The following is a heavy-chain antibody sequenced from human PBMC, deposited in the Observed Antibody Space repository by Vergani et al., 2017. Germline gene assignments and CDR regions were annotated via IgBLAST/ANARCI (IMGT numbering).Heavy chain of an antibody. Sequence: EVQLVESVGGLVQSGGSLRLACAASGFTFNNYWMSWVRQAPGKGLEWVANINTDGSGKHHLDSVKGRFTISRDNAKNSVYLEMSSLRVDDTSIYFCVREGGPFNRFDHWGQGVLVTVSS. CDR2: INTDGSGK. D-gene: IGHD2-15*01. CDR3: VREGGPFNRFDH. V-gene: IGHV3-7*01. CDR1: GFTFNNYW. J-gene: IGHJ4*02.